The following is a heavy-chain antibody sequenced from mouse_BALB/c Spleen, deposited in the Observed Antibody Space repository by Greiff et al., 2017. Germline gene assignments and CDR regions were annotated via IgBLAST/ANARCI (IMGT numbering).Heavy chain of an antibody. J-gene: IGHJ4*01. D-gene: IGHD2-4*01. V-gene: IGHV14-3*02. Sequence: EVQLQESGAELVKPGASVKLSCTASGFNIKDTYMHWVKQRPEQGLEWIGRIDPANGNTKYDPKFQGKATITADTSSNTAYLQLSSLTSEDTAVYYCARVYYDYPYYAMDYWGQGTSVTVSS. CDR1: GFNIKDTY. CDR2: IDPANGNT. CDR3: ARVYYDYPYYAMDY.